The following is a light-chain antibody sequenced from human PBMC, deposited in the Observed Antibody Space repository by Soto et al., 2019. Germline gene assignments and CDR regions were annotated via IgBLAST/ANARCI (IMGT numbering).Light chain of an antibody. V-gene: IGKV3-15*01. CDR3: QHYNNWPFT. CDR1: QSFRGL. Sequence: EVVLTQSPVTQSLSPGERATLSCRASQSFRGLLAWYQQKPGQAPGLLIYDAYNRATGIPARFSGSGSGTEFTLTISSLQSEDFAVYYCQHYNNWPFTFGQGTKLEIK. CDR2: DAY. J-gene: IGKJ2*01.